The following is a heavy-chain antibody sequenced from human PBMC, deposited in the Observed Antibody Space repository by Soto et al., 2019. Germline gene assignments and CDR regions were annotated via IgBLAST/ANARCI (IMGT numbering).Heavy chain of an antibody. CDR2: INAGNGNT. CDR1: GYTFTSYA. V-gene: IGHV1-3*01. Sequence: ASVKVSCKASGYTFTSYAMHWVRQAPGQRLEWMGWINAGNGNTKYSQKFQGRVTITRDTSASTAYMELSSLRSEDTAVYYCARVEMATITLAYWGQGTLVTVSS. J-gene: IGHJ4*02. CDR3: ARVEMATITLAY. D-gene: IGHD5-12*01.